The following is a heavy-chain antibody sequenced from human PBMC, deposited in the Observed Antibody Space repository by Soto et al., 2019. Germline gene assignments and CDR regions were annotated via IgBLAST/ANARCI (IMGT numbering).Heavy chain of an antibody. Sequence: QMQLVESGGGLVEPGGSLRLSCEASGFTFSNHYMSWIRQAPGKGLEWVSYISRSGSTIYYADSVRGRFTISRDNSKNSLYLIMDSLRAEDTAMYYCGRDPELSDENVATRPSIYYYGMDVWGQGTTVTVSS. CDR1: GFTFSNHY. CDR3: GRDPELSDENVATRPSIYYYGMDV. V-gene: IGHV3-11*01. J-gene: IGHJ6*02. D-gene: IGHD3-16*02. CDR2: ISRSGSTI.